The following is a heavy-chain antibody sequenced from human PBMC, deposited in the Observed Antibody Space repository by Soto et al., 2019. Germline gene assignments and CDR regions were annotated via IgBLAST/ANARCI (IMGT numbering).Heavy chain of an antibody. V-gene: IGHV3-33*01. D-gene: IGHD4-4*01. CDR2: IRCDGSNT. Sequence: VQLVESGGGVVQPGGSLRLSCEASGFTFSGYSMHWVRQAPGRGLEWVADIRCDGSNTFHADSVRGRFTISRDTSKNTLYLKKNNLRDDDTAVYYCASDGGYTVTTSYYWHGRDVLGRGTTVTVSS. CDR1: GFTFSGYS. J-gene: IGHJ6*02. CDR3: ASDGGYTVTTSYYWHGRDV.